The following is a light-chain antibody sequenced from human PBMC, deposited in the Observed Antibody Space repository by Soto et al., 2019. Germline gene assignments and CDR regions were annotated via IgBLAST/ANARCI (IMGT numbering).Light chain of an antibody. V-gene: IGKV1-39*01. CDR1: QSISTY. J-gene: IGKJ1*01. CDR2: DAS. CDR3: QQSYNSPWT. Sequence: DIQMTQSPSSLSASVGDRVTITCRASQSISTYLNWYQHKPGKAPKLLIYDASSLQSGVSSRFSGSGSGTDFTLTISGLQPEDLATYFCQQSYNSPWTFGQGTRVEIK.